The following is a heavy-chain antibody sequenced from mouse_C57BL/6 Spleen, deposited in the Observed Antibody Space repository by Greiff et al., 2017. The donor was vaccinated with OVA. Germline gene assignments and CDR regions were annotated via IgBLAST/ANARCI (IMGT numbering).Heavy chain of an antibody. D-gene: IGHD1-3*01. CDR3: ARGGQSGTFDD. Sequence: VQLQQPGAELVMPGASVKLSCKASGYTFTSYWMHWVKQRPGQGLEWIGEIDPSDSYPNYNQKFTGKSTLTVDKSSSTAYMQLSSLTSEDSAVYYCARGGQSGTFDDWGQGTTLTVSS. V-gene: IGHV1-69*01. CDR2: IDPSDSYP. J-gene: IGHJ2*01. CDR1: GYTFTSYW.